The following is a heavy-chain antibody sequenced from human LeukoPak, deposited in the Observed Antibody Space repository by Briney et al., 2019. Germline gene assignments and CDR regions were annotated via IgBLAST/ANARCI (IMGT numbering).Heavy chain of an antibody. Sequence: PSETLSLTCTVSGFSISSYYWSLIRQPPGKGLEWIGYIYNTGITKYNPSLKSRVTMSMDTSKNQFYLRLSSVTAADTAVYYCARGGWYSDCWGQGTLVTVSS. J-gene: IGHJ4*02. CDR1: GFSISSYY. CDR3: ARGGWYSDC. V-gene: IGHV4-59*01. CDR2: IYNTGIT. D-gene: IGHD6-19*01.